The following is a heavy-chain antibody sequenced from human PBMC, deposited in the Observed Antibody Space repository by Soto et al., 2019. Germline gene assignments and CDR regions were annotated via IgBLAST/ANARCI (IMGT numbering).Heavy chain of an antibody. J-gene: IGHJ4*02. CDR1: GFTFSSYA. Sequence: GGSLRLSCAASGFTFSSYAMSWVRQAPGKGLEWVSAIGGGGGSTYYADSVKGRFTISRNNSKNTLYLQMNSLRAEDTAVYYCAKDLAFYGSSTLCYFDYWGQGTLVTVSS. CDR2: IGGGGGST. D-gene: IGHD1-26*01. CDR3: AKDLAFYGSSTLCYFDY. V-gene: IGHV3-23*01.